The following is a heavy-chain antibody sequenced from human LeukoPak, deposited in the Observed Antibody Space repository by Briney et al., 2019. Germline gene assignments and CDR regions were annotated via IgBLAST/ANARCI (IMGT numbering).Heavy chain of an antibody. V-gene: IGHV1-8*03. Sequence: ASVKVSCKASGYTFTGYYMHWVRQAPGQGLEWMGWINPNSGNTGYAQKFQGRVTITRNTSISTAYMELSSLRSEDTAVYYCARDFLEGSSWCFDPWGQGTLVTVSS. CDR2: INPNSGNT. CDR3: ARDFLEGSSWCFDP. CDR1: GYTFTGYY. D-gene: IGHD6-13*01. J-gene: IGHJ5*02.